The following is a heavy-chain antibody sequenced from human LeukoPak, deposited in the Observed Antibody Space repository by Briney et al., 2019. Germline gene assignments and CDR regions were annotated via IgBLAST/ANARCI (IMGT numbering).Heavy chain of an antibody. D-gene: IGHD5-24*01. CDR1: GFTFSSYS. V-gene: IGHV3-21*01. CDR2: ISSSSSYI. Sequence: GGSLRLSCAASGFTFSSYSMNWVRQAPGKGLEWVSSISSSSSYIYYADSVKGRFTISRDNAKNSLYRQMNSLRAEDTAVYYCARDKMATIISCDYWGQGTLVTVSS. J-gene: IGHJ4*02. CDR3: ARDKMATIISCDY.